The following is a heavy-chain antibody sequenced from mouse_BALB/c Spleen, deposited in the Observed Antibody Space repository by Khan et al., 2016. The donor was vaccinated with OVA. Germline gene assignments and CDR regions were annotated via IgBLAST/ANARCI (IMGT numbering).Heavy chain of an antibody. CDR3: TRLGSYYGSTFVF. Sequence: VQLQESGAELAKPGASVKMSCKASGYTFSTYWMHWVKQRPGQGLEWSVYFNPSTDYADFNQKFKDKATLTADKSSSTAFMQLSSLTSEDSAVYYCTRLGSYYGSTFVFWGQGTTLTVSS. J-gene: IGHJ2*01. CDR2: FNPSTDYA. CDR1: GYTFSTYW. V-gene: IGHV1-7*01. D-gene: IGHD1-1*01.